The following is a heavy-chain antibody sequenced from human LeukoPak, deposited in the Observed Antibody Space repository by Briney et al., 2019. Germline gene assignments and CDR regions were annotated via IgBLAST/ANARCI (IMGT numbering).Heavy chain of an antibody. CDR3: AKVTVTGTRGAFDV. CDR2: IGGSGGST. D-gene: IGHD6-19*01. V-gene: IGHV3-23*01. J-gene: IGHJ3*01. Sequence: GGSLRLSCAASGFTFSSYAMTWVRQAPGKGLEWVSSIGGSGGSTYYADSVKGRFTISRDNFKNTVNLQMNSLRAEDTAVYYCAKVTVTGTRGAFDVWGQGTVVIVSS. CDR1: GFTFSSYA.